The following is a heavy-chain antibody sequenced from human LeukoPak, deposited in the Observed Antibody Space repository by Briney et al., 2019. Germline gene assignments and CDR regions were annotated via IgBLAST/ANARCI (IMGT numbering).Heavy chain of an antibody. Sequence: GALRLSCAASGFPLSNYAMSWVRQAAGKGLEWVSTISAGGGEYYADAVKGRFTISRDNSKSTLYLQMNSLRAEDTAVYCCANEKYYFDYWGQGTLVTVSS. V-gene: IGHV3-23*01. CDR3: ANEKYYFDY. CDR2: ISAGGGE. J-gene: IGHJ4*02. CDR1: GFPLSNYA.